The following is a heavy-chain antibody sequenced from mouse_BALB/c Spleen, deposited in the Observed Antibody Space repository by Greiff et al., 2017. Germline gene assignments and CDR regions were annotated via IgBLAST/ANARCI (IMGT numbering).Heavy chain of an antibody. D-gene: IGHD2-14*01. CDR3: TRSGYRYAFYAMDY. Sequence: QVQLQQSGAELVKPGASVKLSCTASGFNIKDTYMHWVKQTPVHGLEWIGAIDPETGGTAYNQKFKGKATLTADKSSSTAYMELRSLTSEDSAVYYCTRSGYRYAFYAMDYWGQGTSVTVSS. J-gene: IGHJ4*01. V-gene: IGHV1-15*01. CDR2: IDPETGGT. CDR1: GFNIKDTY.